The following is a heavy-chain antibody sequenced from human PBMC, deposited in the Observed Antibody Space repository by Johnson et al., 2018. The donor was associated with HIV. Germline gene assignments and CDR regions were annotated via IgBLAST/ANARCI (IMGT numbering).Heavy chain of an antibody. CDR1: GFTFSKHT. V-gene: IGHV3-30-3*01. D-gene: IGHD7-27*01. Sequence: QVQLVESGGGVVQPGRSLRLSCAASGFTFSKHTMYWVRQAPGKGLEWVALISNDGSNKYYADSVKGRFTISRDNAKNSLYRQMNSLRAEDTALYYCAKDIDWGLSAVAFDIWGQGTMVTVSS. CDR2: ISNDGSNK. CDR3: AKDIDWGLSAVAFDI. J-gene: IGHJ3*02.